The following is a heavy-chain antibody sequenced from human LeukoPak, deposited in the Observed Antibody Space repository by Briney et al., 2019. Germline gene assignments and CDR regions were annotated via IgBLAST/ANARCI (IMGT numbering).Heavy chain of an antibody. CDR2: ISGSGGST. D-gene: IGHD1-1*01. Sequence: GGSLRLSCAASGFTFSSYAMSWVRQAPGKGLEWVSAISGSGGSTYYADSVKGRFTISRDNSKNTLYLQMNSLRAEDTAVYYCTSPTGTLRVRGTDYWGQGTLVTVSS. V-gene: IGHV3-23*01. CDR1: GFTFSSYA. CDR3: TSPTGTLRVRGTDY. J-gene: IGHJ4*02.